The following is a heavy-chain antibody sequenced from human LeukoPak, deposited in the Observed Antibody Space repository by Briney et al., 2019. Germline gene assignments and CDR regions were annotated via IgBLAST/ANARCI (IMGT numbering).Heavy chain of an antibody. CDR1: GFTFSSYG. V-gene: IGHV3-30*18. CDR3: AKDSGSGPVDY. D-gene: IGHD6-19*01. CDR2: ISYDGSNK. Sequence: GGSLRLSCAASGFTFSSYGMHWVRQAPGKGLEWVAVISYDGSNKYYADSVKGRFTISRDNSKNTLYLQMNSLRAEDTAVYYCAKDSGSGPVDYWGQGTLVTVPS. J-gene: IGHJ4*02.